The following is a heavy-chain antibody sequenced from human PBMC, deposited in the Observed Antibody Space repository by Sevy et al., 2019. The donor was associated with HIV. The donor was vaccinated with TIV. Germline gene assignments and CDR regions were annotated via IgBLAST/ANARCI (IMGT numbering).Heavy chain of an antibody. J-gene: IGHJ5*02. D-gene: IGHD3-10*01. CDR2: IKQDGSEK. CDR1: GFTFSSYW. Sequence: GGSLRLSCAASGFTFSSYWMSWVHQAPGKGLEWVANIKQDGSEKYYVDSVKGRFTISRDNAKNSLYLQMNSLRAEDTAVYYCAREGHRRVLWFGELNWFDPWGQGTLVTVSS. CDR3: AREGHRRVLWFGELNWFDP. V-gene: IGHV3-7*01.